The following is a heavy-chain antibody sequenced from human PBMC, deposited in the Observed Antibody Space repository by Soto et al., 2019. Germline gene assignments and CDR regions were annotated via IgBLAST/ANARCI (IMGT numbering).Heavy chain of an antibody. CDR1: GYTFRDCY. D-gene: IGHD4-17*01. CDR2: ISRKCGGA. CDR3: ARCQRGLRCHLDS. J-gene: IGHJ4*02. V-gene: IGHV1-2*02. Sequence: AVKVSCRAGGYTFRDCYIQWGRRAAGLGLEDIGWISRKCGGADSAQRFRGRVTMTRYTSVNLDYLHLSTLTSDATAVYFCARCQRGLRCHLDSWGQGTLVTVSS.